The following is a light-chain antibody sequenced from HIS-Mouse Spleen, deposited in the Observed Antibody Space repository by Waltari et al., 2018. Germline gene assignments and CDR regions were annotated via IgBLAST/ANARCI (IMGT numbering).Light chain of an antibody. V-gene: IGLV3-10*01. CDR3: YSTDSSGNHRGNWV. CDR2: EDS. CDR1: ALPKKY. J-gene: IGLJ3*02. Sequence: SYELTQPPSVSVSPGQTARITCPGHALPKKYAYWYQQKSGQAPVLVIYEDSKRPSGIPERFSGSSSGTMATLTISGAQVEDEADYYCYSTDSSGNHRGNWVFGGGTKLTVL.